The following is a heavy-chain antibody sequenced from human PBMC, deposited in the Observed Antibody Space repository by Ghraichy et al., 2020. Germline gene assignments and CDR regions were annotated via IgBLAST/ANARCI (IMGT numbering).Heavy chain of an antibody. J-gene: IGHJ3*02. CDR1: GGTFSSYA. CDR2: IIPMFGTA. Sequence: SVKVSCKASGGTFSSYAISWVRQAPGQGLEWMGGIIPMFGTANYAQKFQGRVTITADESTSTAYMELSSLRSEDTAVYYCARETHVGHDDTFDIWGQGTTVTVSS. CDR3: ARETHVGHDDTFDI. V-gene: IGHV1-69*13.